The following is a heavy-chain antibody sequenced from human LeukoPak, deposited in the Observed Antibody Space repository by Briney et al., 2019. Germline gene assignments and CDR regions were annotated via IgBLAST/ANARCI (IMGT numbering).Heavy chain of an antibody. CDR3: ARTAPRFKAVVGDYYFDL. CDR1: GFPFSSHP. CDR2: IGGSGGST. Sequence: PGGSLRLSCAASGFPFSSHPMNWVRQAPGKGLEWVSAIGGSGGSTHYADSVKGRFSISRDNSNNTVYLQMNTLGAEDTAVYFCARTAPRFKAVVGDYYFDLWGRGTLVTVSS. J-gene: IGHJ2*01. D-gene: IGHD1-26*01. V-gene: IGHV3-23*01.